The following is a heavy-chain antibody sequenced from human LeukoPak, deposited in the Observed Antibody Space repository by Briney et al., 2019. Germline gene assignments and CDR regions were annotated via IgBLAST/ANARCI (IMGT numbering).Heavy chain of an antibody. J-gene: IGHJ4*02. CDR1: GGSISSYY. Sequence: DPSETLSLTCTVSGGSISSYYWSWIRQPPGKGLEWIGYIYTSGSTNYNPSLKSRVTTSVDTSKNQFSLKLSSVTAADTAVYYCARRERDGYIRYWGQGTLVTVSS. D-gene: IGHD5-24*01. CDR3: ARRERDGYIRY. V-gene: IGHV4-4*09. CDR2: IYTSGST.